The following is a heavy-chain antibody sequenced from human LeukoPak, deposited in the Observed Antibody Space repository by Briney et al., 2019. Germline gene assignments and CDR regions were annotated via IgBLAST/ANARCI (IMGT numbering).Heavy chain of an antibody. CDR2: ISATGGTT. CDR1: GFTFSTYA. CDR3: ASSGNYRIYYFDY. V-gene: IGHV3-23*01. D-gene: IGHD1-26*01. J-gene: IGHJ4*02. Sequence: GGSLRLSCAASGFTFSTYAMSWVRQAPGKGLEWVSAISATGGTTYYADSVKGRFTISRDNSKNTLYLQMNSLRAEDTAVYYCASSGNYRIYYFDYWGQGTLVTVSS.